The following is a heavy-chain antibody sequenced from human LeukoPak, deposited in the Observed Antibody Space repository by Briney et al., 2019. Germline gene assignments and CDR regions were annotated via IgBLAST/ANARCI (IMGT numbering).Heavy chain of an antibody. Sequence: GGSLRLSCAASGFTFSSYAMGWVRQAPGKGLEWVSAISGSGGSTYYADSVKGRFTISRDNSKNTLYLQMNSLRAEDTAVYYCAKDNRIAVAGTLDYWGQGTLVTVSS. CDR2: ISGSGGST. J-gene: IGHJ4*02. V-gene: IGHV3-23*01. D-gene: IGHD6-19*01. CDR3: AKDNRIAVAGTLDY. CDR1: GFTFSSYA.